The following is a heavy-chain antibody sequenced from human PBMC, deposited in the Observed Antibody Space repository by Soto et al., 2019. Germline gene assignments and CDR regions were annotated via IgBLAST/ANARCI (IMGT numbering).Heavy chain of an antibody. V-gene: IGHV1-3*01. CDR3: ARDLLPLLTGYKGSLFDP. Sequence: ASVKVSCKASGYTFTSYAMHWVRQAPGQRLEWMGWINAGNGNTKYPQKFQGGVTITRDTSASTACMELSSLRSEDTAVYYCARDLLPLLTGYKGSLFDPWGQGTLVTVSS. CDR2: INAGNGNT. D-gene: IGHD3-9*01. CDR1: GYTFTSYA. J-gene: IGHJ5*02.